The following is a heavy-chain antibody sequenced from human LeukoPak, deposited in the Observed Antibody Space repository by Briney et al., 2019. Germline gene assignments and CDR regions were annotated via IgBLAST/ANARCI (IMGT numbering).Heavy chain of an antibody. CDR2: ISYDGGNK. CDR1: GFTFSSYG. CDR3: AKDGSRLGIGSWFDP. D-gene: IGHD7-27*01. V-gene: IGHV3-30*18. J-gene: IGHJ5*02. Sequence: GGSLRLSCAASGFTFSSYGMHWVRQAPGKGLEWVAVISYDGGNKYYADSVKGRFTISRVNSKNTLYLQMNSLRAEDTAVYYCAKDGSRLGIGSWFDPWGQGTLVTVSS.